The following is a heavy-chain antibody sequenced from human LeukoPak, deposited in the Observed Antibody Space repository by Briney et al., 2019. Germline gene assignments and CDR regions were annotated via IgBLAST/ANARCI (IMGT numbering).Heavy chain of an antibody. CDR2: MNPNSGIT. CDR3: ARDNSVRDEAWWFNP. CDR1: GYTFISDD. J-gene: IGHJ5*02. Sequence: ASVKVSCKASGYTFISDDINWVRQATGQGLEWVGYMNPNSGITGYAQKFQGRVTMTWNTAISTAYMELSSLTSEDTAVYYCARDNSVRDEAWWFNPWGQGTLVTVSS. D-gene: IGHD5-24*01. V-gene: IGHV1-8*01.